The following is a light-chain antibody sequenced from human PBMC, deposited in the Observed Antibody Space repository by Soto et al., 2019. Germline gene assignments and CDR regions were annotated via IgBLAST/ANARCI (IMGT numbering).Light chain of an antibody. Sequence: EIVMTQSPVTLSVSPGERATLSCRASQSVRSNLAWYQQKRGRAPRLLIYGASTRATGIPARFSVSGSGPEFTRTISSLQSEDFAVYYCHQYESWPYTFGQGTKLEIK. V-gene: IGKV3-15*01. J-gene: IGKJ2*01. CDR2: GAS. CDR3: HQYESWPYT. CDR1: QSVRSN.